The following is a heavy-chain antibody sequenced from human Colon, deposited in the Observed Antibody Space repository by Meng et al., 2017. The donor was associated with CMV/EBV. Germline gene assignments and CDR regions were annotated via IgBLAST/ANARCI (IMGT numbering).Heavy chain of an antibody. CDR3: VRSLNDASGQFRDY. CDR1: CYIFTTFG. V-gene: IGHV1-18*01. J-gene: IGHJ4*02. CDR2: ISPYSGHT. Sequence: ASAMVSCYASCYIFTTFGITWVRQAPGQGPEWMGWISPYSGHTNSAPKSQGRITLTTDTSTSTAYMDLRSLTSDDTAVYYCVRSLNDASGQFRDYWGQGTLVTVSS. D-gene: IGHD3-3*01.